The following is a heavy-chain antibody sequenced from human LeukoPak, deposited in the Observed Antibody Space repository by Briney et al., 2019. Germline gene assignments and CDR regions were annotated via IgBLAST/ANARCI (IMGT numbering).Heavy chain of an antibody. D-gene: IGHD3-22*01. CDR3: ARGPEGHYDSSGYDY. J-gene: IGHJ4*02. CDR1: GDSLRKSTFY. Sequence: SETLSLTCTVSGDSLRKSTFYWVWIRQPPGKGLEWIGSIYYSGGADYNPSLQSRVTISVDTSKNEFSLKLSSVTAADTAVYYCARGPEGHYDSSGYDYWGQGTLVTVSS. CDR2: IYYSGGA. V-gene: IGHV4-39*07.